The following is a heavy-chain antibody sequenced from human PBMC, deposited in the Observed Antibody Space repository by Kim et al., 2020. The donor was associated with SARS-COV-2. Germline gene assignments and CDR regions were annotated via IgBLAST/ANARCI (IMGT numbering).Heavy chain of an antibody. D-gene: IGHD3-22*01. CDR3: ARDIRPTYYYDSSGYQNAFDI. Sequence: SVKVSCKASGGTFSSYAISWVRQAPGQGLEWMGGIIPIFGTANYAQKFQGRVTITADESTSTAYMELSSLRSEDTAVYYCARDIRPTYYYDSSGYQNAFDIWGQGTMVTVSS. CDR1: GGTFSSYA. CDR2: IIPIFGTA. J-gene: IGHJ3*02. V-gene: IGHV1-69*13.